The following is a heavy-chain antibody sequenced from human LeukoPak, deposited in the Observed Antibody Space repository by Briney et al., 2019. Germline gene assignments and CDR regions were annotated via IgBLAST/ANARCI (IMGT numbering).Heavy chain of an antibody. Sequence: SETLSLTCTVSGGSFTNYYWSWIRQPPGKGLEWIGYIYYSGSTNYNPSLKSRVTISVDTSKNQFSLKLSSVTAADTAVYYCARGHSLGYCSSTSCYGWFDPWGQGTLVTVSS. J-gene: IGHJ5*02. CDR3: ARGHSLGYCSSTSCYGWFDP. D-gene: IGHD2-2*01. CDR1: GGSFTNYY. V-gene: IGHV4-59*01. CDR2: IYYSGST.